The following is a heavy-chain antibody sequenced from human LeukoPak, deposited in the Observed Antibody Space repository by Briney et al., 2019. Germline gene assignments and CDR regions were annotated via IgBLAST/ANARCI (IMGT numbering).Heavy chain of an antibody. V-gene: IGHV4-39*07. Sequence: PSETLPLTCTVSGASVSSTTYNWGWIRQPPGKGLEWIGSIYHSGSTNYNPSLKSRVTISVDTSKNQFSLKLSSVTAADTAVYYCARVSRQWLAPPYYYYYMDVWGKGTTVTVSS. CDR2: IYHSGST. CDR1: GASVSSTTYN. D-gene: IGHD6-19*01. CDR3: ARVSRQWLAPPYYYYYMDV. J-gene: IGHJ6*03.